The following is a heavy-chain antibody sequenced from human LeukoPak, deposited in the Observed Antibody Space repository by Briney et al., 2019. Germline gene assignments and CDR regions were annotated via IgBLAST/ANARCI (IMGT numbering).Heavy chain of an antibody. CDR1: GFTFSSYS. D-gene: IGHD3-3*01. V-gene: IGHV3-48*01. CDR3: AKDLITIFGVVITDAFDI. Sequence: GGSLRLSCAASGFTFSSYSMNWVRQAPGKGLEWVSYISSSSSIIYYADSVKGRFTISRDNSKNTLYLQMNSLRAEDTAVYYCAKDLITIFGVVITDAFDIWGQGTMVTVSS. CDR2: ISSSSSII. J-gene: IGHJ3*02.